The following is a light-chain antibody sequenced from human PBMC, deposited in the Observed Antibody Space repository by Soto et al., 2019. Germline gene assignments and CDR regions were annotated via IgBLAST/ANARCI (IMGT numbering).Light chain of an antibody. Sequence: IQMTQSPATLSASAGEGCAIACRASPSISSWLAWYQQKPGKAPKLLIYKASSLESGVPSRFSGSGSGTEFTLTISSLQPDDFATYYCQQYNSYSPWTFGQGTKVDIK. CDR2: KAS. J-gene: IGKJ1*01. V-gene: IGKV1-5*03. CDR1: PSISSW. CDR3: QQYNSYSPWT.